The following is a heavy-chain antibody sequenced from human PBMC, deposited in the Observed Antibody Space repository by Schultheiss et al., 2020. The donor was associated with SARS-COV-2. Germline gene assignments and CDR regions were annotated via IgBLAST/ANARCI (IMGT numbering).Heavy chain of an antibody. CDR1: GGSISNGGYY. Sequence: SETLSLTCTVSGGSISNGGYYWSWIRQHPGKGLEWIGYMYDSGRTSNNASLKSRVTTSVDTSKNQFSLEVSSATAADTAVYYCARLEEEVRGVGVLDVWGQGTTVTVSS. CDR3: ARLEEEVRGVGVLDV. D-gene: IGHD3-10*01. V-gene: IGHV4-31*03. CDR2: MYDSGRT. J-gene: IGHJ6*02.